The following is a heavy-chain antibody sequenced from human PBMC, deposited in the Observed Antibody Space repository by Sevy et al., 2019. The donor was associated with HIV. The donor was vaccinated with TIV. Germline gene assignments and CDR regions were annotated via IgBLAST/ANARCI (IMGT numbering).Heavy chain of an antibody. D-gene: IGHD3-10*01. CDR3: ARSTTMVRGVITFDY. CDR1: GYSFTSYW. J-gene: IGHJ4*02. V-gene: IGHV5-51*01. CDR2: IYPGDSDT. Sequence: GESLKISCKGSGYSFTSYWIGWVRQMPGKGLEWMGIIYPGDSDTRYSPSFQGQVTISADKSISTAYLQWSSLKASDTAMYYCARSTTMVRGVITFDYWGQGTLVTVSS.